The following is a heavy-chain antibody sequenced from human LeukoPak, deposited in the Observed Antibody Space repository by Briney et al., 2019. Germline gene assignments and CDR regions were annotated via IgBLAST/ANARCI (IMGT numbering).Heavy chain of an antibody. CDR3: ARIAGSGSLNWFDP. CDR1: GYTFTDYY. J-gene: IGHJ5*02. Sequence: ASVKVSCKASGYTFTDYYMHWMRQAPGQGPEWMGWIYPKSGGTNSAQKFQGRVTSTRDTSISTTYMELSGLRSDDTAVYYCARIAGSGSLNWFDPWGQGTLVTVSS. V-gene: IGHV1-2*02. CDR2: IYPKSGGT. D-gene: IGHD3-10*01.